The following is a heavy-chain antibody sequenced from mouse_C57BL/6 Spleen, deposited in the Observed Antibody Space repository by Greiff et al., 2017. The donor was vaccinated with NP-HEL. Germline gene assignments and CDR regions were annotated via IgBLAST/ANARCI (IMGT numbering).Heavy chain of an antibody. CDR2: ISYDGSN. D-gene: IGHD2-3*01. J-gene: IGHJ3*01. Sequence: EVQLQQSGPGLVKPSQSLSLTCSVTGYSITSGYYWNWIRQFPGNKLEWMGYISYDGSNNYNPSLKNRISITRDTSKNQFFLKLNSVTTEDIATYYCAREGHDGYYPFAYWGQGTLVTVSA. CDR3: AREGHDGYYPFAY. V-gene: IGHV3-6*01. CDR1: GYSITSGYY.